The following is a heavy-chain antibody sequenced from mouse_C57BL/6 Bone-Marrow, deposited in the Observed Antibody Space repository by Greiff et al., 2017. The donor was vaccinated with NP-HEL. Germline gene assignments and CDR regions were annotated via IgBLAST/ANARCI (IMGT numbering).Heavy chain of an antibody. Sequence: VQLKESGPGLAKPSQSLYLSCSVSGYSITSDYWNWIRNFPGNKLEYIGYISYSGSTYYNTSLKSRISIIRVTNKIQYYRQLDSVTTEDTATYYCARYSSSGYGFAYWGQGTLVTVSA. CDR1: GYSITSDY. V-gene: IGHV3-8*01. CDR3: ARYSSSGYGFAY. CDR2: ISYSGST. D-gene: IGHD3-2*02. J-gene: IGHJ3*01.